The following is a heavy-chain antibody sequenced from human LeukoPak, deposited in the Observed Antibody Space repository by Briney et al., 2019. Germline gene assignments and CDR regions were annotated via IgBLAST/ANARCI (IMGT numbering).Heavy chain of an antibody. CDR1: GYTFTSYG. Sequence: ASVKVSCKASGYTFTSYGISWVRQAPGKGLEWMGWISAYNGNTNYAQKLQGRVTTPTDTSTSTAYMELRSLRSDDTAVYYCARDGSIAVAGAYYYGMDVWGQGATVTVSS. CDR3: ARDGSIAVAGAYYYGMDV. D-gene: IGHD6-19*01. J-gene: IGHJ6*02. V-gene: IGHV1-18*01. CDR2: ISAYNGNT.